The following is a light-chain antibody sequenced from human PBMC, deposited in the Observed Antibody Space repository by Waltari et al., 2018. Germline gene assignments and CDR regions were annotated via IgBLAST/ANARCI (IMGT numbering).Light chain of an antibody. CDR1: GGAMGACDL. J-gene: IGLJ3*02. CDR3: SSQPPDGVVL. CDR2: DVT. Sequence: QSALTQPASVSGSPGQASTSSCTGIGGAMGACDLVSWYPHHPGRPPQVIIYDVTNRPSGISARFSASKSAATASLTISGLQAEDEGDYYCSSQPPDGVVLFGGGTRVTVL. V-gene: IGLV2-14*03.